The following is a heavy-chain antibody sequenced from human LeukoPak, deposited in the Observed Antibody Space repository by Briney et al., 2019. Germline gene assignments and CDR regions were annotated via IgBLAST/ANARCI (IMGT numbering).Heavy chain of an antibody. V-gene: IGHV4-4*07. Sequence: SETLSLTCTVSGGSISSYYWSWIRQPAGKGLEWIGRIYTSGSTNYNPSLKSRVTISVDTSKNQFSLKLSSVTAADTAVYYCASGYYYDSSDYYWGQGTLVTVSS. CDR3: ASGYYYDSSDYY. J-gene: IGHJ4*02. D-gene: IGHD3-22*01. CDR2: IYTSGST. CDR1: GGSISSYY.